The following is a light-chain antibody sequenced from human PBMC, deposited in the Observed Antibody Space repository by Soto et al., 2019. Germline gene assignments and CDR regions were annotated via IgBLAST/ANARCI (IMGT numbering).Light chain of an antibody. V-gene: IGKV1-13*02. CDR3: QQYNTYPWT. CDR2: DTS. CDR1: QAISSS. Sequence: PASPSATVRDIVTVTFLASQAISSSLAWYQQKPGKAPRLLIYDTSNLESGVPSTFSGSGSGTEFTLTVSSLQPDDSATYYCQQYNTYPWTFGQGTKVDIK. J-gene: IGKJ1*01.